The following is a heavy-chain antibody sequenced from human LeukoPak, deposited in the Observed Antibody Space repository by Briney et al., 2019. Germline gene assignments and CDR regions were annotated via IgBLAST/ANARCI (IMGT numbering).Heavy chain of an antibody. Sequence: PSETLSLTCTVSGGSISSGSYYWSWIRQPAGKGLEWIGRIYTSGSTNYNPSLKSRVTISVDTSKNQFSLKLSSVTAAGTAVYYCARDLGYDYVWGTPPTVIWGQGTLVTVSS. D-gene: IGHD3-16*01. J-gene: IGHJ4*02. CDR3: ARDLGYDYVWGTPPTVI. CDR2: IYTSGST. CDR1: GGSISSGSYY. V-gene: IGHV4-61*02.